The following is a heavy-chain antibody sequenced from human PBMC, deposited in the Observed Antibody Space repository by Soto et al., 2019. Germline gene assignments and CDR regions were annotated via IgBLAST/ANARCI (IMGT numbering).Heavy chain of an antibody. Sequence: QVQLVESGGGVVQPGRSLRLSCAASGFTFSSYAMHWVRQAPGKGLEWVAVISYDGSNKYYADSVKGRFTISRDNSKNTLYLQMNSLRAEDTAVYYCARFMTTVVPGAFDIWGQGTMVTVSS. CDR1: GFTFSSYA. CDR2: ISYDGSNK. CDR3: ARFMTTVVPGAFDI. V-gene: IGHV3-30-3*01. J-gene: IGHJ3*02. D-gene: IGHD4-17*01.